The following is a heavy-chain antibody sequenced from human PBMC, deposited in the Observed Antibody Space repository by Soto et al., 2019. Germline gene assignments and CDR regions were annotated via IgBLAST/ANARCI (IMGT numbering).Heavy chain of an antibody. J-gene: IGHJ4*02. CDR3: ARSTTVTTFDY. V-gene: IGHV4-30-4*01. D-gene: IGHD4-17*01. Sequence: PSETLSLTCSVSGGSISSVDYYWSWIRQHPGKGLEWIGYIYYSGSTYYNPSLKSRVTISVDTSKNQFSLKLSSVTAADTALYYCARSTTVTTFDYWGQGTLVTVSS. CDR2: IYYSGST. CDR1: GGSISSVDYY.